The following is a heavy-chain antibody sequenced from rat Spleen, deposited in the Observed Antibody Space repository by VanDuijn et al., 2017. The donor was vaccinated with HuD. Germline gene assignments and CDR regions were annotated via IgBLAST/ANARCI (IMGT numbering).Heavy chain of an antibody. V-gene: IGHV5-46*01. D-gene: IGHD3-4*01. Sequence: EVQLVESGGGLVQPGRSMKLSCAASGFTFSNFPMAWARQAPAKGLEWVATISYSGGSTYYRDSVKGRFTISRDNAESTLYLQMNSLRSEDTATYYCTREETLYWYFDFWGPGTMVTVSS. CDR2: ISYSGGST. J-gene: IGHJ1*01. CDR3: TREETLYWYFDF. CDR1: GFTFSNFP.